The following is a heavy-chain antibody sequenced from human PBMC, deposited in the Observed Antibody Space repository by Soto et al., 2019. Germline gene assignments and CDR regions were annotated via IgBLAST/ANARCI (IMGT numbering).Heavy chain of an antibody. V-gene: IGHV3-33*01. D-gene: IGHD1-20*01. Sequence: GGSLRLSGVTSGFTFSDFVIQWVRQAPCKGLEWVAVIWYDGIDKYYADSVKGRFTISRDNSKNTVYLQMNSLRAEDTAVYYCVRGASCTPNTWYKSAWLAPWGQGTLVPVSS. CDR2: IWYDGIDK. J-gene: IGHJ5*02. CDR1: GFTFSDFV. CDR3: VRGASCTPNTWYKSAWLAP.